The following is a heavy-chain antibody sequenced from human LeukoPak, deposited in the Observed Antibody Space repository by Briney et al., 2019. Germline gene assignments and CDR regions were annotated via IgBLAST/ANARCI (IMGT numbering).Heavy chain of an antibody. CDR1: GFTFDDYA. CDR2: ISWNSGSI. V-gene: IGHV3-9*01. D-gene: IGHD1-26*01. CDR3: AKRSLYWYFDL. Sequence: GGSLRLSCAASGFTFDDYAMHWVRQAPGKGLEWVSGISWNSGSIGYADSVKGRFTISRDNAKNSLYLQMNSLRAEDTALYYCAKRSLYWYFDLWGRGTLVTVSS. J-gene: IGHJ2*01.